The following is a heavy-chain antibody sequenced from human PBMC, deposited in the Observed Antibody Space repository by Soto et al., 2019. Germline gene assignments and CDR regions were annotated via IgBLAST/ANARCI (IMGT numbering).Heavy chain of an antibody. J-gene: IGHJ4*02. Sequence: SVKASCRAAGSTFSSYTIRWGRQAPGQGLEWMGRIIPILGIANYAQKFQGRVTITADKSTSTAYMELSSLRSEDTAVYYCARDCSGGSCYDQGVFNWGQGTLVTVSS. CDR2: IIPILGIA. D-gene: IGHD2-15*01. CDR3: ARDCSGGSCYDQGVFN. CDR1: GSTFSSYT. V-gene: IGHV1-69*04.